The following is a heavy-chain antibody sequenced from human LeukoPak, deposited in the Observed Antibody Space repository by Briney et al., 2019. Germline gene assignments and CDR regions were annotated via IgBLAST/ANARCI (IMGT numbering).Heavy chain of an antibody. CDR2: IYYSGST. CDR1: GVSISSYY. V-gene: IGHV4-59*01. CDR3: ARSTEAHSWRTRYYDYYMDV. Sequence: SETLSLTCTVSGVSISSYYWSWIRQPPGKGLEGLGYIYYSGSTNYNPSLESRVTISVDTSKNQFSLTLSSVTAADTAVYYCARSTEAHSWRTRYYDYYMDVWGKGTTVTVSS. D-gene: IGHD6-13*01. J-gene: IGHJ6*03.